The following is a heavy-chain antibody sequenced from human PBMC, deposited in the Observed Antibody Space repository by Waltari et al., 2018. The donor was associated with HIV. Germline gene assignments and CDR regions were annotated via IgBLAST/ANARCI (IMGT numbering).Heavy chain of an antibody. D-gene: IGHD3-10*01. V-gene: IGHV1-18*01. Sequence: QVHLVQSGAEVKMPGASVRVSCKTSGYLFTNYCVSWVRQAPGQGLEWLGWISGYNANTNYAQRLQGRVTLTTDTSTSTAYMELRSLRSDDTAVYYCARGLGGSYYYGVDVWGQGTTVTVS. J-gene: IGHJ6*02. CDR3: ARGLGGSYYYGVDV. CDR2: ISGYNANT. CDR1: GYLFTNYC.